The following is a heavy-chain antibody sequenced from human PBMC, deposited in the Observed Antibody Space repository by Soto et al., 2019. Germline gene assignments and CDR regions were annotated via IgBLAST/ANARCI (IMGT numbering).Heavy chain of an antibody. D-gene: IGHD3-10*01. CDR2: INSDGSST. CDR3: ARGAYYASASYYKFYHMDV. Sequence: GGSLRLSCAASGFTFSYYWMHWVRQAPGKGLVWVSRINSDGSSTTYADSVKGRFTISRDNAKNTLFLQMNSLRAEDTAVYYCARGAYYASASYYKFYHMDVWGKGTTVTVSS. V-gene: IGHV3-74*01. J-gene: IGHJ6*03. CDR1: GFTFSYYW.